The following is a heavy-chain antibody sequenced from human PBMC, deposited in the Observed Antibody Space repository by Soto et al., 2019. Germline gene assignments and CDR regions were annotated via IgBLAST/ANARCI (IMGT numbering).Heavy chain of an antibody. V-gene: IGHV1-18*01. CDR1: GYTLTSYG. CDR2: ISAYNGNT. Sequence: GASVKVSCKASGYTLTSYGISWVRQAPGQGLEWMGWISAYNGNTNYAQKLQGRVTMTTDTSTSTAYMELRSLRSDDTAVYYCARRYSGYDFDAFDIWGQGTMVTVSS. J-gene: IGHJ3*02. D-gene: IGHD5-12*01. CDR3: ARRYSGYDFDAFDI.